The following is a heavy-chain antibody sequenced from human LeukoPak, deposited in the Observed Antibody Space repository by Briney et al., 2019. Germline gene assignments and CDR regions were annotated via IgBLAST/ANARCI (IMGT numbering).Heavy chain of an antibody. J-gene: IGHJ5*02. Sequence: PSETLSLTCTVSGGSISSYYWSWIRQPPGKGLEWIGYIYYSGSTNYNPSLKSRVTISVDTSKNQFSLKLSSVTAADTAVYYCARALYCSSTSCYGDNWSDPWGQGTLVTVSS. V-gene: IGHV4-59*01. CDR1: GGSISSYY. CDR3: ARALYCSSTSCYGDNWSDP. CDR2: IYYSGST. D-gene: IGHD2-2*01.